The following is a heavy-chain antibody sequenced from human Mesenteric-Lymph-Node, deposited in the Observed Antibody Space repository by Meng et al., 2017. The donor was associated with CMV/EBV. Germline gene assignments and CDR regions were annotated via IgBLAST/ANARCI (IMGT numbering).Heavy chain of an antibody. J-gene: IGHJ6*02. CDR3: ASAYCGGDCSPYYGMDV. Sequence: GESLKISCAASGFTFSSYVMHWVRQAPGKGLEWVAVIWYDGSNKYYADSVKGRFTISRDNSKNTLYLQMNSLRAEDTAVYYCASAYCGGDCSPYYGMDVWGQGTTVTVSS. V-gene: IGHV3-33*01. D-gene: IGHD2-21*01. CDR2: IWYDGSNK. CDR1: GFTFSSYV.